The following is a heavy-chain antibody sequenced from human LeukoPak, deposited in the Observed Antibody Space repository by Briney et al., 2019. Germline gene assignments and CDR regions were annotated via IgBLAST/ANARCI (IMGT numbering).Heavy chain of an antibody. V-gene: IGHV3-23*01. D-gene: IGHD3-9*01. Sequence: PGGSLRLSCAASGFTFDSYAMSWVRQAPGKGLEWVSAVSGRDDSTYYADSVKGRFTISRDNSKNTLYLQMNSLRAEDTAVYYCAKWGDYDILTGYYDSDYWGQGTLVTVSS. CDR1: GFTFDSYA. J-gene: IGHJ4*02. CDR3: AKWGDYDILTGYYDSDY. CDR2: VSGRDDST.